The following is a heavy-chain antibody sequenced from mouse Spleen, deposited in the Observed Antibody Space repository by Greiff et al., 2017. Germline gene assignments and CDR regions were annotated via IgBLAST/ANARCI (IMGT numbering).Heavy chain of an antibody. CDR1: GYTFTSYW. CDR2: IHPNSGST. CDR3: ARTGRTGTGAMDY. Sequence: QVQLQQSGAELVKPGASVKLSCKASGYTFTSYWMHWVKQRPGQGLEWIGMIHPNSGSTNYNEKFKSKATLTVDKSSSTAYMQLSSLTSEDSAVYYCARTGRTGTGAMDYWGQGTSVTVSS. V-gene: IGHV1-64*01. J-gene: IGHJ4*01. D-gene: IGHD4-1*01.